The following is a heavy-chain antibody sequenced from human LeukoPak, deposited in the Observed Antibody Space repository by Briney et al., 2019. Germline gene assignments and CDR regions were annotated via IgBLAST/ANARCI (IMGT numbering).Heavy chain of an antibody. Sequence: PSETLSLTCTVSGGSISSYYWSWIRQPAGKGLEWIGRIYTSGSTNYNPSLKSRVTMSVDTPKNQFSLKLSSVTAADTAVYYCARVSYDSSGYYSDGYLAYYYYGMDVWGQGTTVTVSS. CDR1: GGSISSYY. J-gene: IGHJ6*02. D-gene: IGHD3-22*01. V-gene: IGHV4-4*07. CDR2: IYTSGST. CDR3: ARVSYDSSGYYSDGYLAYYYYGMDV.